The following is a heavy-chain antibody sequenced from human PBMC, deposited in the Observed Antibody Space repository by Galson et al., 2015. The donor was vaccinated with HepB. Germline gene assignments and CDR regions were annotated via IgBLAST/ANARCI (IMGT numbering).Heavy chain of an antibody. D-gene: IGHD2-21*01. CDR3: AREPRAGAYYFDY. CDR1: GFTFSSYW. CDR2: TQEDGSVK. V-gene: IGHV3-7*03. J-gene: IGHJ4*02. Sequence: SLRLSCAASGFTFSSYWMTWVRQAPGKGLEWVANTQEDGSVKYHVDSVQGRFTISRDNAKNSLYLQMNSLRAEDTAVYYCAREPRAGAYYFDYWGQGTLVTVSS.